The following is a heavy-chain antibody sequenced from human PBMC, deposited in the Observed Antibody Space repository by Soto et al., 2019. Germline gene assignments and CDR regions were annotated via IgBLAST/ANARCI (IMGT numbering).Heavy chain of an antibody. D-gene: IGHD3-16*01. CDR2: ISSSSSYI. J-gene: IGHJ4*02. CDR3: ARAPDIMITFGGVRPADY. V-gene: IGHV3-21*01. CDR1: GFTFSSYS. Sequence: EVQLVESGGGLVKPGGSLRLSCAASGFTFSSYSMNWVRQAPGKGLEWVSSISSSSSYIYYADSVKGRFTISRDNAKNSLYLQMNSLRAEDTAVYYCARAPDIMITFGGVRPADYWGQGTLVTVSS.